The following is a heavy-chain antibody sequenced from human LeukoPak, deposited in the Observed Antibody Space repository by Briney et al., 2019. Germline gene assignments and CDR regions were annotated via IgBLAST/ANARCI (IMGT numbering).Heavy chain of an antibody. J-gene: IGHJ4*02. D-gene: IGHD1-26*01. Sequence: PSENLSLTCTVSGGSISSSSYYWVWIRQPPGKGLAWIGSIYYSGSTYYNPSLKSRVTISVDTSKNQFSLKLSSVTAADTAVYYCARHGHSGYFDYWGQGTLVTVSS. CDR1: GGSISSSSYY. CDR3: ARHGHSGYFDY. CDR2: IYYSGST. V-gene: IGHV4-39*01.